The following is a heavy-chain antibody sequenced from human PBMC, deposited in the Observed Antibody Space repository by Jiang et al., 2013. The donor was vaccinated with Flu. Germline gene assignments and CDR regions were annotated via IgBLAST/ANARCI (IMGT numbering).Heavy chain of an antibody. CDR3: ATTTGN. CDR2: ISHTGTT. CDR1: GYSISSGYY. V-gene: IGHV4-38-2*02. D-gene: IGHD3-10*01. J-gene: IGHJ4*02. Sequence: PGLLKPSETLSLTCTVSGYSISSGYYWGWVRQPPGKGLEWIGSISHTGTTYYNPSLKTRLTISLDTSKNQFSLMLTSVTAADTAVYYCATTTGNWGQGTLVTVSS.